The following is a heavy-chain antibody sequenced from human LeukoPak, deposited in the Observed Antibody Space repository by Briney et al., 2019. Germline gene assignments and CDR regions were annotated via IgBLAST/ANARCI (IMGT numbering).Heavy chain of an antibody. CDR1: GFTFSSYA. CDR3: ALGITIFPY. Sequence: PGGSLRLSCAASGFTFSSYAMHWVRQAPGKGLEWVAVISYDGSNKYYADSVRGRFTISRDNAKNSLYLQMNSLRAEDTAVDYCALGITIFPYWGQGTLVTVSS. D-gene: IGHD3-3*01. J-gene: IGHJ4*02. V-gene: IGHV3-30-3*01. CDR2: ISYDGSNK.